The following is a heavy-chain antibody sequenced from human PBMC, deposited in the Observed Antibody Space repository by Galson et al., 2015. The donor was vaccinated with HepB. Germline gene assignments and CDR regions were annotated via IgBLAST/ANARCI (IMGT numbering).Heavy chain of an antibody. V-gene: IGHV5-51*03. D-gene: IGHD2-15*01. J-gene: IGHJ4*02. CDR2: IYPGDSDT. CDR1: GYSFTSYW. CDR3: ATAHCSGGSCYYFDY. Sequence: QSGAEVKKPGESLKISCKGSGYSFTSYWIGWVRQMPGKGLEWMGIIYPGDSDTRYSPSFQGQVTISADKSISTAYLQWSSLKASDTAMYYCATAHCSGGSCYYFDYWGQGTLVTVSS.